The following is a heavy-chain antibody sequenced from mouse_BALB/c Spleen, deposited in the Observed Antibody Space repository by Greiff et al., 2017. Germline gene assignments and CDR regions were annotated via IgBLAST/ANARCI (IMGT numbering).Heavy chain of an antibody. D-gene: IGHD2-3*01. J-gene: IGHJ2*01. Sequence: EVKLMESGGDLVKPGGSLKLSCAASGFTFSSYGMSWVRQTPDKRLEWVATISSGGSYTYYPDSVKGRFTISRDNAKNTLYLQMSSLKSEDTAMYYCARQRDGYYFDYWGQGTTLTVSS. CDR1: GFTFSSYG. CDR2: ISSGGSYT. V-gene: IGHV5-6*01. CDR3: ARQRDGYYFDY.